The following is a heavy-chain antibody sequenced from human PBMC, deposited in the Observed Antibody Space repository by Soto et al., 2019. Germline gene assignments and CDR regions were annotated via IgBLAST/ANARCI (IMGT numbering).Heavy chain of an antibody. V-gene: IGHV5-10-1*01. CDR1: GYSFAGYW. CDR3: ARQRYDSDTGPNFQYYFDS. D-gene: IGHD3-22*01. Sequence: GESLKISCKGSGYSFAGYWITWVRQKPGKGLEWMGRIDPSDSQTYYSPSFRGHVTIAVTKSITTVFLQWSSLRASDTAMYYCARQRYDSDTGPNFQYYFDSWGQGTPVTVSS. J-gene: IGHJ4*02. CDR2: IDPSDSQT.